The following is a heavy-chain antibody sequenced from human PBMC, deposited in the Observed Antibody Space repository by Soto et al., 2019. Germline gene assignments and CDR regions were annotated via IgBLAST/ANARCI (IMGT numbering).Heavy chain of an antibody. V-gene: IGHV4-31*03. CDR2: IYYSGST. CDR1: GGSISSGGYY. Sequence: SETLSLTCTVSGGSISSGGYYWSWIRQHPGKGLEWIGYIYYSGSTYYNPSLKSRVTISVDTSKNQFSLKLSSVTAADTAVYYCARFLPSYSSSSFDYWGQGTLVTVSS. J-gene: IGHJ4*02. D-gene: IGHD6-6*01. CDR3: ARFLPSYSSSSFDY.